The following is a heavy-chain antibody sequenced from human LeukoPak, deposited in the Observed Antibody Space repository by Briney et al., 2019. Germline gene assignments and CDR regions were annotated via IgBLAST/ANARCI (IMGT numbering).Heavy chain of an antibody. CDR3: ARAQVGVHYYYYYGMDV. CDR2: INHSGST. Sequence: PSETLSLTCAVYGGSFSGYYWSWIRQPPGKGLEWIGEINHSGSTNYDPSLKSRVTISVDTSKNQFSLKLSSVTAADTAVYYCARAQVGVHYYYYYGMDVWGQGTTVTVSS. J-gene: IGHJ6*02. V-gene: IGHV4-34*01. CDR1: GGSFSGYY. D-gene: IGHD1-26*01.